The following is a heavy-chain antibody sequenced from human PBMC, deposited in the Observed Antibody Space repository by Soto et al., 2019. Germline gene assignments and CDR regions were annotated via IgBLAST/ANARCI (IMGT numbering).Heavy chain of an antibody. CDR2: INHSGST. CDR3: ARGDGLYYYYYMDV. Sequence: PSETLSLTCAVYGGSFSGYYWSWIRQPPGKGLEWIGEINHSGSTNYNPSLKGRVTISVDTSKNQFSLKLSSVTAADTAVYYCARGDGLYYYYYMDVWGKGTTVTVSS. D-gene: IGHD4-17*01. V-gene: IGHV4-34*01. CDR1: GGSFSGYY. J-gene: IGHJ6*03.